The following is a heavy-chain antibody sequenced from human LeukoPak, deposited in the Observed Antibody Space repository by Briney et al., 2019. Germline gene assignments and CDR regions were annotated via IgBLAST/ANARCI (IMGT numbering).Heavy chain of an antibody. CDR1: GYTLTELS. Sequence: ASVKVSCKVSGYTLTELSMHWVRQAPGKGLEWMGGFDPEDGETIYAQKFQGRVTMTEDTSTDTAYMELSSLRSEDTAVYYCATAFGSGRTSACFDYWGQGTLVTVSS. J-gene: IGHJ4*02. D-gene: IGHD3-10*01. V-gene: IGHV1-24*01. CDR2: FDPEDGET. CDR3: ATAFGSGRTSACFDY.